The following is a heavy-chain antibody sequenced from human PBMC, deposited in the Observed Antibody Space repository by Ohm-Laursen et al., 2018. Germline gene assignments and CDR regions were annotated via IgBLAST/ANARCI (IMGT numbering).Heavy chain of an antibody. J-gene: IGHJ4*02. CDR1: GFTFSSYG. Sequence: SSLRLSCAASGFTFSSYGMHWVRQAPGKGLEWVAVISYDGSNKYYADSVKGRFTISRDNSKNTLYLQMNSLRAEDTAVYYCAKVQTSRGLDYWGQGTLVTVSS. CDR2: ISYDGSNK. V-gene: IGHV3-30*18. CDR3: AKVQTSRGLDY.